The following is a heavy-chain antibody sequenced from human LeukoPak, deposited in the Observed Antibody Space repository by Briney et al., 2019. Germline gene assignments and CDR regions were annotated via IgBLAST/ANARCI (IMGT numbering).Heavy chain of an antibody. Sequence: GGSLRLSCAASGFTFNSYGMHWVRQAPGKGLEWVAVISYDGSNKYYADSVKGRFTISRGNSKNTVYLQMNSLRAEDTAVYYCARGGELLRPADYWGQGTLVTVSS. J-gene: IGHJ4*02. CDR2: ISYDGSNK. D-gene: IGHD1-26*01. V-gene: IGHV3-30*03. CDR1: GFTFNSYG. CDR3: ARGGELLRPADY.